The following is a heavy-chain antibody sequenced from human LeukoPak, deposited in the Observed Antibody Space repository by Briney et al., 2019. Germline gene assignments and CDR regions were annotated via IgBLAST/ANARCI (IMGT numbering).Heavy chain of an antibody. CDR1: GFTFDDYG. CDR2: INWNGGST. Sequence: AGGSLTLSCAASGFTFDDYGMSWVRQAPGKGLEWVSGINWNGGSTGYADSVKGRFTISRDNAKNSLYLQINSLRAEDTALYYCARYPTYYYDSSGYKEGSYFDYWGQGTLVTVSS. D-gene: IGHD3-22*01. CDR3: ARYPTYYYDSSGYKEGSYFDY. V-gene: IGHV3-20*04. J-gene: IGHJ4*02.